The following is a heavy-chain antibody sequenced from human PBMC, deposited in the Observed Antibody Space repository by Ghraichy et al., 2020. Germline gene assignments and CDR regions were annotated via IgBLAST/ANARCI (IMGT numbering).Heavy chain of an antibody. D-gene: IGHD5-12*01. J-gene: IGHJ4*02. CDR1: GFAFSTYW. CDR2: LKEDGSDK. Sequence: GGSLRLSCAASGFAFSTYWMTWVRQSPGMGLEWVATLKEDGSDKYYVDSVKGRFTISRDNAKNSLYLEMNSLRADDTAVYYCATNRREATPAYWGQGSLVTVSS. CDR3: ATNRREATPAY. V-gene: IGHV3-7*03.